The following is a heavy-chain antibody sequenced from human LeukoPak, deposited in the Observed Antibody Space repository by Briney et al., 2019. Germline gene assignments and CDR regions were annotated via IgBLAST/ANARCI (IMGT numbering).Heavy chain of an antibody. CDR3: ASEVVVVAARDSLGYYFDY. CDR1: GGTFSSYA. J-gene: IGHJ4*02. CDR2: IIPTFGTA. V-gene: IGHV1-69*05. Sequence: SVKVSCKASGGTFSSYAISWVRQAHGQGHEWMGGIIPTFGTANYAQKFQGRVTITTDESTSTAYMELSSLRSEDTAVYYCASEVVVVAARDSLGYYFDYWGQGTLVTVSS. D-gene: IGHD2-15*01.